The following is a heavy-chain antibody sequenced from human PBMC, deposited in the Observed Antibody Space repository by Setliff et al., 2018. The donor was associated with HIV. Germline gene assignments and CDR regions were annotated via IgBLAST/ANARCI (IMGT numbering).Heavy chain of an antibody. Sequence: SETLSLTCAVYGGSFSGYYWSWIRQPPGKGLEWIGEINESGTSNSNPSLESRVTMSVDASKNQFSLKLTSVTAADTAVYFCARDPHYFDTSGHYSWFYFDYWGQGTLVTVSS. CDR3: ARDPHYFDTSGHYSWFYFDY. J-gene: IGHJ4*02. CDR2: INESGTS. D-gene: IGHD3-22*01. V-gene: IGHV4-34*01. CDR1: GGSFSGYY.